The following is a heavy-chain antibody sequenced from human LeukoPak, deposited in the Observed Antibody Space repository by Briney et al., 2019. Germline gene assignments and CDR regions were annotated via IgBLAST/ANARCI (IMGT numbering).Heavy chain of an antibody. CDR2: IYRSGTT. V-gene: IGHV4-59*01. CDR3: AREDPQTTVPEGMDV. D-gene: IGHD4-17*01. Sequence: SETLSLICTVSGRSISRYYWSWIRQSPGKGLEWIGYIYRSGTTNYNPALKSRVTMSVDTSKNQFSLKLSSVTAADTAVYYCAREDPQTTVPEGMDVWGQGTTVTVSS. J-gene: IGHJ6*02. CDR1: GRSISRYY.